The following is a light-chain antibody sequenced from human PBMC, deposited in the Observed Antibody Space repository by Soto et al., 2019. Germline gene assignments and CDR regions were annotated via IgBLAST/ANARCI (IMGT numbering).Light chain of an antibody. CDR2: GAF. J-gene: IGKJ1*01. CDR1: KSVSSNY. Sequence: EIVLTQSPDTLSLSPGERATLSCRASKSVSSNYLAWYQQKPGQAPRLLIYGAFKRATGIPDRFSGSGSGTDFTLTISRVEPEDFAVYCCQQYGSSPRTFGQGTKVDI. V-gene: IGKV3-20*01. CDR3: QQYGSSPRT.